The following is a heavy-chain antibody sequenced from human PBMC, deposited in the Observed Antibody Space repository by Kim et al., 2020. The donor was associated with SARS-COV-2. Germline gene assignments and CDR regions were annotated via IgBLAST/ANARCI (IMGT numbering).Heavy chain of an antibody. J-gene: IGHJ4*02. CDR3: AKDSKSYASGHFDY. D-gene: IGHD1-26*01. Sequence: GGSLRLSCAASGFTFSSYAMSWVRQAPGKGLEWVSAISGSGGSTYYADSMKGRFTISRDNSKNTLHLQMNGLRAEDTAVYYCAKDSKSYASGHFDYWGQGTLVTVSS. CDR1: GFTFSSYA. V-gene: IGHV3-23*01. CDR2: ISGSGGST.